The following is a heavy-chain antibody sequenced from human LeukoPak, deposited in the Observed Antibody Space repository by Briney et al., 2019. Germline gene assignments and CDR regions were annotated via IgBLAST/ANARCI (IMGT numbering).Heavy chain of an antibody. CDR1: GLTFSNYA. J-gene: IGHJ4*02. CDR2: ITDSGRKT. D-gene: IGHD3-10*01. CDR3: AKITKATTPNY. V-gene: IGHV3-23*01. Sequence: GGSLRLSCAASGLTFSNYAMNWVRQASGKGLEWVSGITDSGRKTYYADSVKGRFSISRDNSRNTVYLQMSDLRAEDTAVYYCAKITKATTPNYWGQATLVTVSS.